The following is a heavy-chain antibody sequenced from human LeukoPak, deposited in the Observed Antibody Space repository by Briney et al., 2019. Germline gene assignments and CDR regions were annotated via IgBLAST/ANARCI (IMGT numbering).Heavy chain of an antibody. J-gene: IGHJ4*02. CDR2: INHSGST. V-gene: IGHV4-34*01. CDR3: ARQWLISPLFDY. Sequence: SETLSLTCTVSGGSISSYYWSWIRQPPGKGLEWIGEINHSGSTNYNPSLRSRVTVSVHTSKNQLSLKLSSVTAADTAVYYCARQWLISPLFDYWGQGTLVTVSS. D-gene: IGHD6-19*01. CDR1: GGSISSYY.